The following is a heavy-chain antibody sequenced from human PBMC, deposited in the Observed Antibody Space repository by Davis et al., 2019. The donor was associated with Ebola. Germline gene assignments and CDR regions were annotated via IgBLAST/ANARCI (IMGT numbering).Heavy chain of an antibody. V-gene: IGHV4-30-4*01. D-gene: IGHD2-2*01. CDR2: IYYSGST. J-gene: IGHJ4*02. CDR3: ARVRGRYCSSTSCYCRDCGFDY. CDR1: GGSISSGDYY. Sequence: PSETLSLTCTVSGGSISSGDYYWSWIRQPPGKGLEWIGYIYYSGSTNYNPSLKSRVTISVDTSKNQFSLKLSSVTAADTAVYYCARVRGRYCSSTSCYCRDCGFDYWGQGTLVTVSS.